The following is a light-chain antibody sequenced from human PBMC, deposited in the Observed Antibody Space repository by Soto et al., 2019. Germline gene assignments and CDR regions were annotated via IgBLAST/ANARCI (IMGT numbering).Light chain of an antibody. V-gene: IGKV3-20*01. CDR3: QQYGTSPTT. CDR1: QSVSSSY. CDR2: GAS. J-gene: IGKJ4*01. Sequence: IVLTQSPGTLSLSSGEGATLSCRASQSVSSSYLAWYQQKPGQAPRLLIYGASSRATGIPDRFSGSGSGTDFTLTISRLEPEDFAVYYCQQYGTSPTTFGGGTKVHIK.